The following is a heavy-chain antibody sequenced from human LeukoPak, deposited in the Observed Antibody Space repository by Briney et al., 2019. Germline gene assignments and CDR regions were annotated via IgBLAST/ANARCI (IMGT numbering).Heavy chain of an antibody. J-gene: IGHJ5*02. Sequence: SETLSLTCTVSGYSISRAYYWGWIRQPPGKGLEWIGNIHYSGSTYYNPSLKSRVTISLDTSKNQFSLKLSSVTAADTAVYYCARDLSARIAAAGTVWFDPWGQGTLVTVSS. D-gene: IGHD6-13*01. CDR2: IHYSGST. V-gene: IGHV4-38-2*02. CDR3: ARDLSARIAAAGTVWFDP. CDR1: GYSISRAYY.